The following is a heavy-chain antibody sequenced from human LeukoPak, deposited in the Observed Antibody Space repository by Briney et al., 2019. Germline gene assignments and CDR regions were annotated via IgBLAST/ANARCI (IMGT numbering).Heavy chain of an antibody. CDR2: IYSGGTT. D-gene: IGHD2/OR15-2a*01. CDR3: ARGLNSMIDY. J-gene: IGHJ4*02. CDR1: GFTASTYY. V-gene: IGHV3-53*01. Sequence: GGSLRLSCAASGFTASTYYMNWVRQAPGKGLEWVSIIYSGGTTYYADSVKGRFTISRDTSKNTLSLQMSSLRAEDTAVYFCARGLNSMIDYWGQGTLVTVSS.